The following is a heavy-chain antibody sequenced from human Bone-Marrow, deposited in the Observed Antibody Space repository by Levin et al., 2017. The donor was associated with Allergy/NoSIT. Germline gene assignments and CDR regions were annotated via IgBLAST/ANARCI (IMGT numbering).Heavy chain of an antibody. CDR1: GYTFTSYY. CDR2: INPSGGST. J-gene: IGHJ4*02. V-gene: IGHV1-46*01. CDR3: ARDANIVATIWRFDY. Sequence: GESLKISCKASGYTFTSYYMHWVRQAPGQGLEWMGIINPSGGSTSYAQKFQGRVTMTRDTSTSTVYMELSSLRSEDTAVYYCARDANIVATIWRFDYWGQGTLVTVSS. D-gene: IGHD5-12*01.